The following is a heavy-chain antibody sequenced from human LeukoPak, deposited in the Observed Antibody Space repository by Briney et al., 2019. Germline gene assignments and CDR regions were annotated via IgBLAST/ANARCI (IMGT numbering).Heavy chain of an antibody. CDR1: GYTFTSYY. CDR3: ARVLDTAFSSDY. D-gene: IGHD5-18*01. J-gene: IGHJ4*02. V-gene: IGHV1-2*02. Sequence: ASVKVSCKASGYTFTSYYMHWVRQAPGQGLEWMGWINPNSGGTNYARKFQGRVTMTRDTSISTAYMELSRLRSDDTAVYYCARVLDTAFSSDYWGQGTLVTVSS. CDR2: INPNSGGT.